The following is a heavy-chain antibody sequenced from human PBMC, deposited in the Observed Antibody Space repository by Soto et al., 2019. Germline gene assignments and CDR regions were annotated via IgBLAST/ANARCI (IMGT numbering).Heavy chain of an antibody. CDR3: ARESGSTSCFDP. D-gene: IGHD2-2*01. Sequence: SETLSLTCTVSGGSISSYYWSWIRQPPGKGLEWIGYIYYSGSTNYNPSLKGRVTISVDTSKNQFSLKLSSVTAADTAVYYCARESGSTSCFDPWGQGTLVTVSS. CDR2: IYYSGST. CDR1: GGSISSYY. V-gene: IGHV4-59*01. J-gene: IGHJ5*02.